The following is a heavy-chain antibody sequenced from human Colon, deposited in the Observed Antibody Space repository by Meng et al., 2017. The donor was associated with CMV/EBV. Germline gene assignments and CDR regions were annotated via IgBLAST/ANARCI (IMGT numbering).Heavy chain of an antibody. V-gene: IGHV3-11*04. CDR2: ISGPSSTI. CDR3: VRENLPPRRLDV. D-gene: IGHD1-14*01. Sequence: GGSLRLSCAASGFSFGEYYMSWIRQAPGKGLEWIAYISGPSSTIYYADSVKGRFTISRDNAKNSLFLQMDSLRAEDTAVYYCVRENLPPRRLDVWGQGTTVTVSS. J-gene: IGHJ6*02. CDR1: GFSFGEYY.